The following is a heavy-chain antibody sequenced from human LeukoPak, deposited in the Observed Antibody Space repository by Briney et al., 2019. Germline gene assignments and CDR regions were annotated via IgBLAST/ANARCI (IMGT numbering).Heavy chain of an antibody. D-gene: IGHD6-13*01. J-gene: IGHJ5*02. V-gene: IGHV4-59*01. Sequence: SETLSLTCSVSGVSITGYYWSWIRQPPGKGLEWIGLIHYTGSAHYNPSLKSRVTISVDTSKNQFSLRMTSVTAADTALYYCARYAAAAGPNWFDPWGQGTLVTVSS. CDR2: IHYTGSA. CDR1: GVSITGYY. CDR3: ARYAAAAGPNWFDP.